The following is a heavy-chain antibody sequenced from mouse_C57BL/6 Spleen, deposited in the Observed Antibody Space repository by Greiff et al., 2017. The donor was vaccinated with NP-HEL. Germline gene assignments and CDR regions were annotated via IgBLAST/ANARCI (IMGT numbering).Heavy chain of an antibody. CDR2: ISSGGSYT. J-gene: IGHJ2*01. Sequence: EVQLQESGGDLVKPGGSLKLSCAASGFTFSSYGMSWVRQTPDKRLEWVATISSGGSYTYYPDSVKGRFTISRDNAKNTLYLQMSSLKSEDTAMYYCARHETGTKYFDYWGQGTTLTVSS. CDR3: ARHETGTKYFDY. CDR1: GFTFSSYG. D-gene: IGHD4-1*01. V-gene: IGHV5-6*01.